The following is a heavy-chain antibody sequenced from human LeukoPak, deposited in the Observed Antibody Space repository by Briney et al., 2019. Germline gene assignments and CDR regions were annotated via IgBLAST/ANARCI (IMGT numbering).Heavy chain of an antibody. CDR3: ARGTPIWDYDSSGYIID. Sequence: ASVKVSCKASGYTFNSYGISWVRQAPGQGLEWMGWISAHNGNTNYAQKLQGRVTMTTDTSTSTAYMELRSLRSDDTAVYYCARGTPIWDYDSSGYIIDWGQGTLVTVSS. J-gene: IGHJ4*02. D-gene: IGHD3-22*01. CDR2: ISAHNGNT. V-gene: IGHV1-18*01. CDR1: GYTFNSYG.